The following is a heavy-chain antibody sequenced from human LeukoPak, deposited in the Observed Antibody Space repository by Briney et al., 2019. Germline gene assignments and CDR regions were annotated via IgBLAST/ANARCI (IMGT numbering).Heavy chain of an antibody. Sequence: GGSLRLSCAASGFTFSSYSMNWVRQAPGKGLEWVSSISSSSSYIYYADSVKGRFTISRDNAKNSPYLQMNSLRAEDTAVYYCARDAVYYDILTGYYSSWFDPWGQGTLVTVSS. CDR3: ARDAVYYDILTGYYSSWFDP. CDR1: GFTFSSYS. CDR2: ISSSSSYI. J-gene: IGHJ5*02. D-gene: IGHD3-9*01. V-gene: IGHV3-21*01.